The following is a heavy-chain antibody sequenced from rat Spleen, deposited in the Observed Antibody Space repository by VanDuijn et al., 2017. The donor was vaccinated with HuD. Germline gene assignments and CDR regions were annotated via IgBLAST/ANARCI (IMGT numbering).Heavy chain of an antibody. Sequence: EVQLVESGGGLVQPGRPLKLSCAASGFTFSNYGMHWIRQAPTKGLEWVASITPGGDKSYYRDSVKGRFTISRDDEKSNLYLQMDSLRSEDTATYYCARHGTINTMVRYYFDYWGQGDMVTVSS. V-gene: IGHV5-19*01. D-gene: IGHD1-1*01. CDR1: GFTFSNYG. CDR3: ARHGTINTMVRYYFDY. J-gene: IGHJ2*01. CDR2: ITPGGDKS.